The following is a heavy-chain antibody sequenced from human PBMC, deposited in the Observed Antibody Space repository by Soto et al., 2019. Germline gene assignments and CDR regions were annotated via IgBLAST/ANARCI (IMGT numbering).Heavy chain of an antibody. J-gene: IGHJ4*02. D-gene: IGHD3-16*01. CDR1: GVSITSHY. Sequence: QVQLQESGPGLVKPSETLSLTCTVSGVSITSHYWTWIRQPPGKGLEWIGNIHYSGSTNYSPSLKGRVIISVDTSENQSSLKLSSVTTADTAVSYCTVGGAGHPFDYWGQGTLVTVSS. V-gene: IGHV4-59*11. CDR3: TVGGAGHPFDY. CDR2: IHYSGST.